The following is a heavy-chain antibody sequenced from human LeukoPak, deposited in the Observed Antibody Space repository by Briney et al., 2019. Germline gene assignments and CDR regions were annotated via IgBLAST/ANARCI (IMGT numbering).Heavy chain of an antibody. J-gene: IGHJ4*02. D-gene: IGHD2-15*01. Sequence: SVKVSCKASGGTFSSYAISWVRQAPGQGLEWMGGIIPIFGTANYAQKFQGRVTITADESTSTAYMELSSLRSEDTAVYYCASTEFGPGGYCSGGSCYSDDTTDYWGQGTLVTVSS. CDR2: IIPIFGTA. V-gene: IGHV1-69*13. CDR1: GGTFSSYA. CDR3: ASTEFGPGGYCSGGSCYSDDTTDY.